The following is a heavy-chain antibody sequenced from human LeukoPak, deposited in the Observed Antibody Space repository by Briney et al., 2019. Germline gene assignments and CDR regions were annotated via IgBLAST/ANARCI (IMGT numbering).Heavy chain of an antibody. J-gene: IGHJ3*02. CDR3: ARSSGSWVDAFDI. V-gene: IGHV5-51*01. CDR1: GYSFTRYW. CDR2: IYPGDSDT. Sequence: GECLKISCKGSGYSFTRYWIGWVRQMPGKGLEWMGIIYPGDSDTSYSPSFQGQVTISADKSISTAYLQWSSLKASDTAMYYCARSSGSWVDAFDIWGQGTMVTVSS. D-gene: IGHD6-13*01.